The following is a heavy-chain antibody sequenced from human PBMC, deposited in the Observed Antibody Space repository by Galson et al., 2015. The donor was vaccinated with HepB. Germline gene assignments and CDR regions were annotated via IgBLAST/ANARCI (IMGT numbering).Heavy chain of an antibody. CDR3: VSLLERADVTFDI. CDR2: INPGGSIT. V-gene: IGHV3-74*01. CDR1: GFIFSSYW. Sequence: SLRLSCAASGFIFSSYWMHWVRQAPGKGLVWVSRINPGGSITSYADSVKDRFTISRDDAKNTLYLQMNGMRAEDTAVYYCVSLLERADVTFDIWGQGTMVTVSS. J-gene: IGHJ3*02. D-gene: IGHD1-1*01.